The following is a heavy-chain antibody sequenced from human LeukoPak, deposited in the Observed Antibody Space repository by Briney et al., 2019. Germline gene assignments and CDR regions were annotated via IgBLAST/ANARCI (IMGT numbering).Heavy chain of an antibody. CDR2: ISISGDDT. V-gene: IGHV3-23*01. D-gene: IGHD1-1*01. J-gene: IGHJ1*01. CDR1: GFTFNTYD. Sequence: GGSLRLSCTVSGFTFNTYDMTGLPQAPGEGLAWVSGISISGDDTYYADSVKGRFTVSRDNSENTLYLQMNSLRVDDTAVYYCVKGNWLDNWGQGALVSVAS. CDR3: VKGNWLDN.